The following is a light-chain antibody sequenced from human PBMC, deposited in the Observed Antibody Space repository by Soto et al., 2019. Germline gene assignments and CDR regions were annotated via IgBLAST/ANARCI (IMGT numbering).Light chain of an antibody. J-gene: IGKJ2*03. Sequence: DVVLSPSPLYLPVTDGQPASISCRSSQTPLHSDGSTYLSWLHQKPVQSSRRLIYKVSTRDPGIPDRFRGSGSVSDVTPHISRVEADDVGVFYGEQGASWSPYRFGRGTRLEIK. CDR3: EQGASWSPYR. CDR2: KVS. CDR1: QTPLHSDGSTY. V-gene: IGKV2-30*02.